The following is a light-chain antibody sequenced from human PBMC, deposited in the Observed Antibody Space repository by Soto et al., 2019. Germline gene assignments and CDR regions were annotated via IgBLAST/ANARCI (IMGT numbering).Light chain of an antibody. CDR2: GAS. Sequence: PGERATLSCRASQTVSSNNLALYQQKRGQAPRLLIYGASSRAAAIPDRFRGSGSGTDFTLIISSLAPEDFADYYCQQYGSSPFTFGPGTAVDIK. CDR1: QTVSSNN. CDR3: QQYGSSPFT. J-gene: IGKJ3*01. V-gene: IGKV3-20*01.